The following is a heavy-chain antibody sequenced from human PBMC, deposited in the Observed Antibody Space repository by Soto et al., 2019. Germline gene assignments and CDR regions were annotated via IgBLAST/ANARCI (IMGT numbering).Heavy chain of an antibody. V-gene: IGHV1-18*01. J-gene: IGHJ5*02. Sequence: QVQLVQSGAEVKKPGASVKVSCKASGYTFTSYGISWVRQAPGQGLEWMGWISAYNGNTKYAQKSPGRVTMTTDTSTNTAYMELRSLSSDDTAVYYCARDNAPVDRWRQGTLVTVPS. CDR2: ISAYNGNT. D-gene: IGHD2-2*01. CDR3: ARDNAPVDR. CDR1: GYTFTSYG.